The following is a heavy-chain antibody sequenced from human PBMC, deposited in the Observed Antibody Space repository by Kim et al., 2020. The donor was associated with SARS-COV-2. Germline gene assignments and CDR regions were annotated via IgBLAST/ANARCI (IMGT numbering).Heavy chain of an antibody. V-gene: IGHV3-21*01. Sequence: GGSLRLSCAASGFTFSSYSMNWVRQAPGKGLEWVSSISSSISYIYYADSVKGRFTISRDNAKNSLYLQMNSLRAEDTAVYYCARAANGDFDYWGQGTLVTVSS. CDR2: ISSSISYI. J-gene: IGHJ4*02. CDR1: GFTFSSYS. CDR3: ARAANGDFDY. D-gene: IGHD3-10*01.